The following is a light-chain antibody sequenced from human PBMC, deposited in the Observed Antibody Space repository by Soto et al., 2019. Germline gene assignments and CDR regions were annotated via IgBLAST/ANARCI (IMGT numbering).Light chain of an antibody. CDR2: EVN. Sequence: SALTQPPSASGSPGQSVTISCTGTSSDVGGYNYVSWYQQHPGKAPKLMIYEVNKRPSGVPDRFSGSKSGNTASLTVSGLQAEDEADYYCSSYAGSNNKVFGTGTKVTVL. CDR3: SSYAGSNNKV. CDR1: SSDVGGYNY. J-gene: IGLJ1*01. V-gene: IGLV2-8*01.